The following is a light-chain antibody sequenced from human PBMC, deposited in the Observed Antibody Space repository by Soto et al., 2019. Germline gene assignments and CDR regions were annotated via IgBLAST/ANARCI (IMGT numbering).Light chain of an antibody. Sequence: QSALTQAASVPGSPGQSITISCTGTSSDVGGYNYVSWYQHHPGKAPKLIIYDVSNRPSGVSIRFSGSKSDNTASLTISGLQPEDEADYHCSSYTTSNTRQIVFGTGTKVTVL. V-gene: IGLV2-14*03. CDR3: SSYTTSNTRQIV. CDR2: DVS. J-gene: IGLJ1*01. CDR1: SSDVGGYNY.